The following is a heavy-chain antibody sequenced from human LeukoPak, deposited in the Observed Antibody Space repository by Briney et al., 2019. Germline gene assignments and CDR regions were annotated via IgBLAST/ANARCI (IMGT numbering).Heavy chain of an antibody. V-gene: IGHV1-18*04. D-gene: IGHD6-13*01. CDR1: GYTFTSYG. J-gene: IGHJ4*02. CDR2: ISAYNGNT. CDR3: AREMGYSSSWYPAY. Sequence: GASVKVSCKASGYTFTSYGISWVRQAPGQGLEWMGWISAYNGNTYYAQKLQGRVTMTTDTSTSTAYMELRSLRSDDTAVYYCAREMGYSSSWYPAYWGQGTLVTVSS.